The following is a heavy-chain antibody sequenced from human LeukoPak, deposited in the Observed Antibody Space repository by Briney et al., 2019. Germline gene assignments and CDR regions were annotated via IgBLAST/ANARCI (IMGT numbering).Heavy chain of an antibody. CDR3: AKVSITMVRGVIPDAFDI. CDR1: GFTLSSYA. CDR2: ISGSGGST. D-gene: IGHD3-10*01. V-gene: IGHV3-23*01. J-gene: IGHJ3*02. Sequence: PGGSLRLSCAASGFTLSSYAMSWVRQAPGKGLEWVSAISGSGGSTYYADSVKGRFTISRDNSKNTLYLQMNSLRAEDTAVYYCAKVSITMVRGVIPDAFDIWGQGTMVTVSS.